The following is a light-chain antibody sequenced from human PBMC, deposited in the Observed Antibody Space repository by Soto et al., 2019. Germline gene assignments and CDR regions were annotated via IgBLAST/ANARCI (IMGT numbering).Light chain of an antibody. CDR3: QQYNSYSPLT. CDR2: DAA. J-gene: IGKJ1*01. V-gene: IGKV1-5*01. CDR1: QSISSW. Sequence: DIQMTQSPSTLSESVGDRVTITCRASQSISSWLAWYQQKPGKAPKLLIYDAASLESGVPSRFSGSGSGTDFTLTISSLQPDDFATYYCQQYNSYSPLTFGQGTKVEIK.